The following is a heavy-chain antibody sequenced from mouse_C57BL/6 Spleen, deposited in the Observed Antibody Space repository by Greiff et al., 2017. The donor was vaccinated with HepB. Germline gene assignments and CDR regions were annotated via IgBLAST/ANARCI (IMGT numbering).Heavy chain of an antibody. J-gene: IGHJ4*01. CDR3: ARTVLLRYAMAY. Sequence: EVQVVESGGGLVKPGGSLKLSCAASGFTFSDYGMHWVRQAPEKGLEWVAYIRSGSSTIYYADTVKGRFTISRDNANNTLFLQMTSLRSEDTAMYYCARTVLLRYAMAYWGQGTSVTVSS. CDR2: IRSGSSTI. CDR1: GFTFSDYG. D-gene: IGHD1-1*01. V-gene: IGHV5-17*01.